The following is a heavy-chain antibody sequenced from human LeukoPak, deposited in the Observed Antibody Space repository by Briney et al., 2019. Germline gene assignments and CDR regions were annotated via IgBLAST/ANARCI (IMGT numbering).Heavy chain of an antibody. CDR1: GFTFSSYA. V-gene: IGHV3-23*01. CDR3: AQQVGAMANLNY. D-gene: IGHD1-26*01. J-gene: IGHJ4*02. CDR2: ISGTGGST. Sequence: GGSLRLSCAASGFTFSSYAMSWVRQAPGKGLEWVSAISGTGGSTYYADSVKGRFTISRDNSKNTLYLQMNSLRGDDTAVYYCAQQVGAMANLNYWGQGTLVTVSS.